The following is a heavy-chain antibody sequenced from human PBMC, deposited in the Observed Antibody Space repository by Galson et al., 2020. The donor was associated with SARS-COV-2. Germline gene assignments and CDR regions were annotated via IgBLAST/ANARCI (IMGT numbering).Heavy chain of an antibody. V-gene: IGHV3-30-3*01. D-gene: IGHD4-4*01. J-gene: IGHJ5*02. CDR2: ISYDGSNK. CDR1: GFTFSAYT. CDR3: ARAHSTFNYFDP. Sequence: GGSLRLSCAASGFTFSAYTMHWVRQAPGKGLEWVVVISYDGSNKFYADSVKGRFTISRDNSKNTLYLQMNSLRAEDTAVYFCARAHSTFNYFDPWGQGTLVTVSS.